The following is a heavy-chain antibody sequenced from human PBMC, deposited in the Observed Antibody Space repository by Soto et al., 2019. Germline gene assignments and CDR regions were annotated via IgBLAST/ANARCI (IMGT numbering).Heavy chain of an antibody. CDR3: ARDRYYSDASGYYLFAY. J-gene: IGHJ4*02. V-gene: IGHV1-18*01. CDR1: GYTFSNYG. CDR2: ISAYNGDT. Sequence: ASVKVSCKASGYTFSNYGISWVRQAPGQGLEWMGWISAYNGDTNYSQKFQGRVTMTTDTSTSTAYMELRSLRPDDTAVYYCARDRYYSDASGYYLFAYWGQGTLVTVSS. D-gene: IGHD3-22*01.